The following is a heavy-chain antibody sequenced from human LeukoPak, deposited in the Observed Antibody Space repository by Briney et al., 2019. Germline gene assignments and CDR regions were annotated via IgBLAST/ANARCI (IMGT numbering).Heavy chain of an antibody. J-gene: IGHJ4*02. CDR2: IHNDGST. V-gene: IGHV3-53*01. D-gene: IGHD3-3*02. Sequence: GSLRLSCAASGFIVSSNYMTWVRQAPGEGLEWVSVIHNDGSTYYTDSVKGRFTISRDNSKNTLYLQMNSLRVEDTAVYYCAALARDYWGQGTLVTVSS. CDR3: AALARDY. CDR1: GFIVSSNY.